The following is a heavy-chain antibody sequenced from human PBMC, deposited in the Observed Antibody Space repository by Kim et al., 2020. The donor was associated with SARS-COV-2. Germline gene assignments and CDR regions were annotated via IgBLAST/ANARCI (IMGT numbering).Heavy chain of an antibody. J-gene: IGHJ4*02. V-gene: IGHV1-46*01. CDR3: ARDYYGSGSYYTLDY. D-gene: IGHD3-10*01. Sequence: QKCQGRVTMTRDTSTSTVYMELSSLGSEDTAVYYCARDYYGSGSYYTLDYWGQGTLVTVSS.